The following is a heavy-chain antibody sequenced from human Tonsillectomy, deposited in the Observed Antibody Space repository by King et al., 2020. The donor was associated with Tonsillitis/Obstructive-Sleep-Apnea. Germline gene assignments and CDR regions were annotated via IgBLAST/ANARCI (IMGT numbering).Heavy chain of an antibody. CDR3: ARVDDYHFWSGNSVFDY. CDR1: GFAFDSYW. Sequence: VQLVESGGGLVQPGGSLRLSCAASGFAFDSYWMSWVRQAPGKGLEWVANIKQDGSEKYYVESVKGRFTISRDNAKNSLYRQMNSLRAEDTAVYYCARVDDYHFWSGNSVFDYWGQGTLVTVSS. CDR2: IKQDGSEK. J-gene: IGHJ4*02. V-gene: IGHV3-7*01. D-gene: IGHD3-3*01.